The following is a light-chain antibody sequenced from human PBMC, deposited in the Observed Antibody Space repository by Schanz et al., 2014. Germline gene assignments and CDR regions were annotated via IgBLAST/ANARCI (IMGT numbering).Light chain of an antibody. J-gene: IGLJ3*02. CDR1: SSDVGAHNH. CDR2: DVN. V-gene: IGLV2-14*01. Sequence: QSALTQPASLSGSPGQSITVSCTGTSSDVGAHNHVSWYQQHPGKAPKLMIYDVNNRPSGVSNRFSGSKSGNTASLTISGLQAEDEADYYCSSFAGSTNWVFGGGTKLTVL. CDR3: SSFAGSTNWV.